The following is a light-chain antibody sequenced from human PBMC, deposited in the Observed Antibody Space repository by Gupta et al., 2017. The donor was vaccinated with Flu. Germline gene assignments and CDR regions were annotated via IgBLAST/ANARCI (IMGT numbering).Light chain of an antibody. CDR2: GAS. CDR3: QQYNNWLPLT. V-gene: IGKV3-15*01. CDR1: QRVRSK. Sequence: ATMSVSPEERATLSCRASQRVRSKLAWYKQKPGQAPRRLIYGASTRATGITGRFSGSGYGTEFTLTISSRQSEDFAVYYCQQYNNWLPLTFGGGTKVEIK. J-gene: IGKJ4*01.